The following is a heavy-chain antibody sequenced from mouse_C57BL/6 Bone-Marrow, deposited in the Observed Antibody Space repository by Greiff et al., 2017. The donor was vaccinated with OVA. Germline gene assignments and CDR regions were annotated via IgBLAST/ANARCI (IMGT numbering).Heavy chain of an antibody. V-gene: IGHV1-81*01. CDR2: IYPRSGNT. CDR1: GYTFTSYG. J-gene: IGHJ3*01. CDR3: ARSGYYGSSVLFAY. Sequence: QVQLQQSGAELARPGASVKLSCKASGYTFTSYGISWVKQRTGQGLEWIGEIYPRSGNTYYNEKFKGKATLTADKSSSTAYMELRSLTSEDSAVYFCARSGYYGSSVLFAYWGQGTLVTVSA. D-gene: IGHD1-1*01.